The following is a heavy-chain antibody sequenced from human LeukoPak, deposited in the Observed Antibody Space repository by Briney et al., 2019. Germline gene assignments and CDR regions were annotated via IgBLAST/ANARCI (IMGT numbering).Heavy chain of an antibody. D-gene: IGHD6-6*01. CDR2: IYHSGST. CDR3: ERERSSSSDY. Sequence: SETLSLTCAVSGYSLSSGYYWGWIRQPPGKGLEWIGSIYHSGSTYYNPSLKSRVTISVDTSKNQFSLKPSSVTATGVAIYYCERERSSSSDYWGQGTLVTVSS. CDR1: GYSLSSGYY. V-gene: IGHV4-38-2*02. J-gene: IGHJ4*02.